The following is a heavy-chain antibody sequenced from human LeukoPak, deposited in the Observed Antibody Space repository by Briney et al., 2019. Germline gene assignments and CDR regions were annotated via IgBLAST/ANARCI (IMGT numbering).Heavy chain of an antibody. J-gene: IGHJ4*01. CDR1: GYTFTSYG. CDR3: ARDPARYYDSSGYRDY. V-gene: IGHV1-18*01. Sequence: ASVKVSFKASGYTFTSYGISWVRQAPGQGLEWMGWISAYNGNTNYAQKLQGRVTMTTDTSTSTAYMELRSLRSDDTAVYYCARDPARYYDSSGYRDYWGQGTLVTVSS. D-gene: IGHD3-22*01. CDR2: ISAYNGNT.